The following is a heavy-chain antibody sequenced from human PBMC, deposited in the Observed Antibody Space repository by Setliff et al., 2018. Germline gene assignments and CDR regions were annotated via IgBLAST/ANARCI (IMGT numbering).Heavy chain of an antibody. Sequence: PSETLSLTCTVSGGSISSNNYYGGWIRQPPGKGLEWIGSIYYSGSTYYNPSLKSRITISVDTSKNQFSLKLSSVTAADTAVYYCARESRFGYSGYDCAFDYWGQGMLVTVSS. CDR3: ARESRFGYSGYDCAFDY. CDR2: IYYSGST. V-gene: IGHV4-39*02. CDR1: GGSISSNNYY. D-gene: IGHD5-12*01. J-gene: IGHJ4*02.